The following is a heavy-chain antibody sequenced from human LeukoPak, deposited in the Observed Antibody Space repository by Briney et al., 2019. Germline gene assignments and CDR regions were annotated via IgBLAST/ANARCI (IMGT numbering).Heavy chain of an antibody. CDR1: GGSFSGYY. CDR3: ATRDGYNWPYYFDY. V-gene: IGHV4-34*01. Sequence: SETLSLTCAVYGGSFSGYYWSWIRQPPGKGLEWIGEINHSGGTNYNPSLKSRVTISVDTSKNQFSLKLSSVTAADTAVYYCATRDGYNWPYYFDYWGQGTLVTVSS. CDR2: INHSGGT. J-gene: IGHJ4*02. D-gene: IGHD5-24*01.